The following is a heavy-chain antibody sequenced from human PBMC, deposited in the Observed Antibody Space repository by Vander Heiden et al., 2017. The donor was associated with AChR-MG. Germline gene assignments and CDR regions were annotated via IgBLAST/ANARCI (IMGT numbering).Heavy chain of an antibody. J-gene: IGHJ5*01. D-gene: IGHD2-21*02. Sequence: EVQLLESGGGLVQPGGSLRLSCAASGFTFSNYGVSWVRQAPGKGLEWVSAISSSGGYTYYADSVKGRFTISRDNSKNTVYLQINPLRAEDTAVYYCAKRATGDSGDHDSRGHGTLVSLSS. CDR1: GFTFSNYG. CDR3: AKRATGDSGDHDS. V-gene: IGHV3-23*01. CDR2: ISSSGGYT.